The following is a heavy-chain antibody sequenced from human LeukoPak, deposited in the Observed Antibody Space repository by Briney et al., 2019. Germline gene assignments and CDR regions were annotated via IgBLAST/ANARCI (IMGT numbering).Heavy chain of an antibody. V-gene: IGHV3-33*06. J-gene: IGHJ6*03. D-gene: IGHD2-8*01. CDR2: IWYDGNNK. CDR1: GFTFSSYG. CDR3: AKGNGNYYYYMDV. Sequence: GGSLRLSCAASGFTFSSYGMHWVGQAPGKGLEGVAVIWYDGNNKDYADSVKGRFTISRDNSKNTLYLQMDSLRVEDTAVYYCAKGNGNYYYYMDVWGKGTTVTVSS.